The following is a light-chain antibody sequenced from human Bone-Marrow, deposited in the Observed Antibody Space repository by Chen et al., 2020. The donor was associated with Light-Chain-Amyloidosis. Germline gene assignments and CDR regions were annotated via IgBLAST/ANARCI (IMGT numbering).Light chain of an antibody. J-gene: IGLJ3*02. CDR1: NIGSTS. CDR3: QVWDRSSDRPV. Sequence: SYVLNQPSSVSVAPGQKATIACGGNNIGSTSVHWYQQTPGQAPLLVVYDDSDRPSGIPERLSGSNSGNTATLTISRVEAGDEADYYCQVWDRSSDRPVFGGGTKLTVL. CDR2: DDS. V-gene: IGLV3-21*02.